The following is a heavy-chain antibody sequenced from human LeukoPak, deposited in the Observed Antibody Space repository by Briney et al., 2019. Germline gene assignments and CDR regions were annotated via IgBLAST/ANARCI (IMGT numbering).Heavy chain of an antibody. Sequence: PGGSLRLSCAPSGFIFSNYWMSWVRQAPGKGLEWVAMIKQDGSGKYYVGSVKGRFTISRDNAKNSLYLQMNSLRAEDTAVYYCARDRCTNGVCYRSPFDYWGQGTLVTVSS. CDR1: GFIFSNYW. J-gene: IGHJ4*02. D-gene: IGHD2-8*01. CDR2: IKQDGSGK. CDR3: ARDRCTNGVCYRSPFDY. V-gene: IGHV3-7*01.